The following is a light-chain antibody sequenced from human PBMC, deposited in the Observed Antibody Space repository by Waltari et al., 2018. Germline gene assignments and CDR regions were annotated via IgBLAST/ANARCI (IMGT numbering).Light chain of an antibody. CDR2: GAS. CDR3: YQYGSSPK. CDR1: QRFSSSY. Sequence: EIVLTQSPDTLSFSPGERATLSCRASQRFSSSYLAWYQQKPGQAPRLLIYGASSMAPCIPDRCSCSGSGTDFTISISRLEPEDFAWYYCYQYGSSPKFGKGTKLEI. J-gene: IGKJ2*01. V-gene: IGKV3-20*01.